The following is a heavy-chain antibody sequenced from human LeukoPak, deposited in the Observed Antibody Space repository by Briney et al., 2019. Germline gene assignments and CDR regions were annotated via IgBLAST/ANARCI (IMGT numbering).Heavy chain of an antibody. CDR3: ARSVGSGSYLSQTYYYYYMDV. CDR1: GGTFSSYA. CDR2: IIPIFGTA. Sequence: SVKVSCKASGGTFSSYAISWVRQAPGQGLEWMGGIIPIFGTANYAQKFQGRVTITADKSTSTAYMELSSLRSEDTAVYYCARSVGSGSYLSQTYYYYYMDVWGKGTTVTVSS. V-gene: IGHV1-69*06. D-gene: IGHD3-10*01. J-gene: IGHJ6*03.